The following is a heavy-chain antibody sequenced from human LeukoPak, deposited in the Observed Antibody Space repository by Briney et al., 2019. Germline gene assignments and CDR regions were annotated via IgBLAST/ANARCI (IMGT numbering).Heavy chain of an antibody. J-gene: IGHJ4*02. CDR1: GFTFSSYA. Sequence: GGSLRLSCAASGFTFSSYAMHWVRQAPGKGLEYVSAISSDGRITYYANPVKGRFTISRDNSKNTLYLQMNSLRAEDTAVYYCAKSEWELSYFDYWGQGTLVTVSS. CDR3: AKSEWELSYFDY. V-gene: IGHV3-64*01. D-gene: IGHD1-26*01. CDR2: ISSDGRIT.